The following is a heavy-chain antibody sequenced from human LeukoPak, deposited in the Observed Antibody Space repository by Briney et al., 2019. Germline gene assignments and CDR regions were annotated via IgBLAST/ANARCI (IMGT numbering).Heavy chain of an antibody. CDR3: VKVGVTTIRSLEWLLYYFDY. CDR2: ISGSGYST. CDR1: GFTFNNYA. V-gene: IGHV3-23*01. Sequence: AGESLRLSCAASGFTFNNYAMNWVRQAPGKGLEWVSSISGSGYSTFYADTVKGRFTISRDNSKNTLYLQMNSLRAEDTAIYYCVKVGVTTIRSLEWLLYYFDYWGQGTLVTVSS. D-gene: IGHD3-3*01. J-gene: IGHJ4*02.